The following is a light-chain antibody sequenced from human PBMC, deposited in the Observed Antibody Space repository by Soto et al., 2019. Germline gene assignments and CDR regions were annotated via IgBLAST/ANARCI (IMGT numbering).Light chain of an antibody. CDR3: SSYTSSTTRV. V-gene: IGLV2-14*01. J-gene: IGLJ1*01. CDR1: SSDVGDYNY. CDR2: DVS. Sequence: ALTQPASVSGSPGQSITISCTGTSSDVGDYNYVSWYQQHPGKAPKLMIYDVSNRPSGVSNRFSGSKSGSTASLTISGLQAEDEADYYCSSYTSSTTRVFGTGTKLTVL.